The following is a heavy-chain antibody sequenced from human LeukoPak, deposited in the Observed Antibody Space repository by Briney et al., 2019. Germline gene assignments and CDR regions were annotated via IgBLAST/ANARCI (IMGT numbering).Heavy chain of an antibody. CDR3: ARGWPGYCSSTSCYPLDY. J-gene: IGHJ4*02. D-gene: IGHD2-2*01. V-gene: IGHV4-4*02. Sequence: SETLSLTCAVSSGSIISSNWWSWVRQPPGKGLEWIGEIYHGGSTNYNPSLKSRVTISVDTSKNQFSLKLSSVTAADTAVYYCARGWPGYCSSTSCYPLDYWGQGTLVTVSS. CDR1: SGSIISSNW. CDR2: IYHGGST.